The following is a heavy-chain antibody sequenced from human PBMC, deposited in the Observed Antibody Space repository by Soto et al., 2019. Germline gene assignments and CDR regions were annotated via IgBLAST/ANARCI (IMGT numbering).Heavy chain of an antibody. CDR3: ASGTRYCSGGSCFTMDV. CDR1: GGTFSSYT. CDR2: IIPILGIA. D-gene: IGHD2-15*01. V-gene: IGHV1-69*02. J-gene: IGHJ6*02. Sequence: SVKVSCKASGGTFSSYTISWVRQAPGQGLEWMGRIIPILGIANYAQKFQGRVTITADKSTSTAYMELSSLRSEDTAVYYCASGTRYCSGGSCFTMDVWGQGTTVTSP.